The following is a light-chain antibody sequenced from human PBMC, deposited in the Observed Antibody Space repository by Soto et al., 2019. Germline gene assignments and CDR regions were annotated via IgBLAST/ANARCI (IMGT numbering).Light chain of an antibody. J-gene: IGLJ3*02. Sequence: QSALTQPRSVSGSPGQSVTISCTGSSGDVGGYNFVSWYQQHPGKGPTLMIFDVSQRPSGVPDRFSGSKSGNTASLTISGLRAEDEAHYYCCSYGGSYTWVFGGGTKLTVL. V-gene: IGLV2-11*01. CDR3: CSYGGSYTWV. CDR2: DVS. CDR1: SGDVGGYNF.